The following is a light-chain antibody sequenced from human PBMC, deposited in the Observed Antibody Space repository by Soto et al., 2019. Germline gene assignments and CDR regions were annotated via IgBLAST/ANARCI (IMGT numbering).Light chain of an antibody. CDR2: EGS. CDR3: CSFSRSSTPYL. Sequence: QSALTQPASVSGSPGQSITISCTGTSSDVGSYNLVSWYQQQPGKAPKLMIYEGSKRPSGVSDRFSGSKSGNTASLTISGLQAEDAAHYYCCSFSRSSTPYLFGTGTKVT. V-gene: IGLV2-23*01. CDR1: SSDVGSYNL. J-gene: IGLJ1*01.